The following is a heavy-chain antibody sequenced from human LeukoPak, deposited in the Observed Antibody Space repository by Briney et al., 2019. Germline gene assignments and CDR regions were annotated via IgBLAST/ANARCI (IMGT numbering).Heavy chain of an antibody. Sequence: SVKVSCKASGGTFSSYAISWVRQAPGQGLEWMGGIIPIFGTANYAQKFQGRVTITADKSTSTAYMELSSLRSEDTAVYYCARDGYSGCVAAFDIWGQGTMVTVSS. CDR1: GGTFSSYA. J-gene: IGHJ3*02. D-gene: IGHD5-12*01. V-gene: IGHV1-69*06. CDR2: IIPIFGTA. CDR3: ARDGYSGCVAAFDI.